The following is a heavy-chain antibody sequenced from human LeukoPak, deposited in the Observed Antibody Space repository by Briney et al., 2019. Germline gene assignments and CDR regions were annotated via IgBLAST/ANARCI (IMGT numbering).Heavy chain of an antibody. D-gene: IGHD3-22*01. J-gene: IGHJ4*02. CDR1: GGSISSSSYY. CDR3: ASGHYDDYFGY. Sequence: SSETLSLTCTVSGGSISSSSYYWGWIRQPPGKGLEWIGSIYYSGSTYYNPSLKSRVTISVDTSKNQFSLKLSSVTAADTAVYYCASGHYDDYFGYWGQGTLVTVSS. CDR2: IYYSGST. V-gene: IGHV4-39*01.